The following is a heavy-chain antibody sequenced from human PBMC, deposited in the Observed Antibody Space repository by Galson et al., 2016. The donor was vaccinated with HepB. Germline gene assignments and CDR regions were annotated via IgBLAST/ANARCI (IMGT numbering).Heavy chain of an antibody. V-gene: IGHV5-51*01. CDR1: GYSFSNYW. CDR3: ARLSKYYYDTPAYYGGYYFDY. CDR2: IYPGKSDT. Sequence: QSGAEVKKPGESLKISCQGSGYSFSNYWIGWVRQMPGQGLEWMGIIYPGKSDTRYNPSFQGQVTISADASISAAYLQWSVLTASDTATCYCARLSKYYYDTPAYYGGYYFDYWGQGTLVSVSS. J-gene: IGHJ4*02. D-gene: IGHD3-22*01.